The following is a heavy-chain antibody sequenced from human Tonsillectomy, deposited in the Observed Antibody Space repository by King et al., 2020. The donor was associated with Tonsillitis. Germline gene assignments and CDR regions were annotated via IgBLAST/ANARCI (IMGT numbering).Heavy chain of an antibody. Sequence: VQLVESGGGVVQPGRSLRLSCAASGFTFSTHGMHWVRQAPGKGLEWVAVISDDGSNKYYADSVKGRFTISRDNSKNTLYLQMNSLRAEDTAVYYCATGVYWGQGTLVTVSS. CDR3: ATGVY. D-gene: IGHD3-10*01. V-gene: IGHV3-30*03. J-gene: IGHJ4*02. CDR1: GFTFSTHG. CDR2: ISDDGSNK.